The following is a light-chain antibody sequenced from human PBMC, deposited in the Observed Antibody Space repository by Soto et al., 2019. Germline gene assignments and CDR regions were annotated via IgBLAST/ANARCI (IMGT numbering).Light chain of an antibody. CDR1: NSNIGSHT. V-gene: IGLV1-44*01. J-gene: IGLJ2*01. CDR3: ATWDDSLNGVV. CDR2: SNT. Sequence: QSVLTQPPSASRTPGQTIAISCSGGNSNIGSHTVNWFQQLPGTAPRLLIYSNTQRPSGVPDRFSGSKSGTSASLAISGLQSEYEGDYYCATWDDSLNGVVFGGGTKVTVL.